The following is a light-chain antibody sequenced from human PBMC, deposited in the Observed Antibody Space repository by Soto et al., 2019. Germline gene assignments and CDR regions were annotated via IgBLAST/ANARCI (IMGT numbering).Light chain of an antibody. CDR1: SSDVGGYNY. J-gene: IGLJ1*01. V-gene: IGLV2-14*01. Sequence: QSVLTQPASVSGSPGQSITISCTGTSSDVGGYNYVSWFQQHPGRAPKLMIYEVSNRPSGVSNRFSGSKSGTTASLSISGLQAEDEADYYCSSFTTSNTPHFVFGTGTKVT. CDR3: SSFTTSNTPHFV. CDR2: EVS.